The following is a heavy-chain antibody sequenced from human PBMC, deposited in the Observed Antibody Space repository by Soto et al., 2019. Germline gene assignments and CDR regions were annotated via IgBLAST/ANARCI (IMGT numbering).Heavy chain of an antibody. J-gene: IGHJ5*01. V-gene: IGHV5-51*01. CDR1: GYSFSTRW. CDR3: VRQCGSIRFQGRPSNWFDS. Sequence: PGESLKISCKASGYSFSTRWVGWVRQMPGKGLEWMGIIYPGDSDTRYSPPFQGQVTITADKSVSTAYLQWSSLKASDTAMYYCVRQCGSIRFQGRPSNWFDSWGQGTLVTVSS. D-gene: IGHD2-2*01. CDR2: IYPGDSDT.